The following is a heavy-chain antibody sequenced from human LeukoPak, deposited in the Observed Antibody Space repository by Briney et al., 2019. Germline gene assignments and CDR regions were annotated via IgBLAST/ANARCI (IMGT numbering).Heavy chain of an antibody. CDR2: ISAYNGNT. V-gene: IGHV1-18*01. D-gene: IGHD3-10*01. J-gene: IGHJ3*02. Sequence: ASVKVSCKASGYIFTSYGISWVRQAPGQGLEWMGWISAYNGNTNYAQRLQGRVTMTTDTSTRTAYMELRSLRPDDTAVYYCARVLTGDASNIWGQGTMATVSS. CDR1: GYIFTSYG. CDR3: ARVLTGDASNI.